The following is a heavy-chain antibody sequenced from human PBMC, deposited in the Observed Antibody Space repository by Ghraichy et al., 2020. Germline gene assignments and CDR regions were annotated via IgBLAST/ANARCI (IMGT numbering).Heavy chain of an antibody. J-gene: IGHJ4*02. Sequence: GGSLRLSCVASGFTFSSYWMTWVRQAPGKGLEWVANIKQDESEKYYEDSVKGRFTISRDNAENSLYLQMNSLRAEDTAVYYCAKTGGVNYYDSSGYLNYWGQGTLVTVSS. D-gene: IGHD3-22*01. V-gene: IGHV3-7*03. CDR1: GFTFSSYW. CDR3: AKTGGVNYYDSSGYLNY. CDR2: IKQDESEK.